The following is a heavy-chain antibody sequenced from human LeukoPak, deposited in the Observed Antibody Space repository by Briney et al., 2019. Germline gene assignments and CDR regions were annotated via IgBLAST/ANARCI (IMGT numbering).Heavy chain of an antibody. CDR2: IGGSGGST. CDR1: GFTFSTYG. V-gene: IGHV3-23*01. CDR3: AKAYSNSWYYYFDY. D-gene: IGHD6-13*01. J-gene: IGHJ4*02. Sequence: GGSLRLSCAASGFTFSTYGMTWVRQAPGKGLEWVSAIGGSGGSTYYADSVKGRFTISRDNSKNTLYLQMNSLRAEDTAIYYCAKAYSNSWYYYFDYWGQRTLVTVSS.